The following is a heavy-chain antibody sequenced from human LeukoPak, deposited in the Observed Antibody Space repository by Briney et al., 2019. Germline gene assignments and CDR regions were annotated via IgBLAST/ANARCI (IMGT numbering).Heavy chain of an antibody. CDR2: IYTSGST. J-gene: IGHJ5*02. CDR1: GGSISSYY. V-gene: IGHV4-4*07. CDR3: ARKARRYGSDWFDP. Sequence: PSETLSLTCTVSGGSISSYYWSWIRQPAGKGLEWIGRIYTSGSTNYNPSLKSRVTISVGTSKNQFSLKLSSVTAADTAVYYCARKARRYGSDWFDPWGQGTLVTVSS. D-gene: IGHD1-1*01.